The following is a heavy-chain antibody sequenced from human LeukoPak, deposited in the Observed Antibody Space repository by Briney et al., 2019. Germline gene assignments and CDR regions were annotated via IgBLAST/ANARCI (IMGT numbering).Heavy chain of an antibody. D-gene: IGHD3-16*01. CDR2: ISYDGSNK. J-gene: IGHJ2*01. Sequence: GRSLRLSCAASGFIFSSYTVHWVRQAPGKGLEWVALISYDGSNKYSADSVKGRFTISRDNSKNTLYLQMNSLRVEDTAVYYCAREATWGNWYFDLWGRGTLVTVSS. V-gene: IGHV3-30-3*01. CDR1: GFIFSSYT. CDR3: AREATWGNWYFDL.